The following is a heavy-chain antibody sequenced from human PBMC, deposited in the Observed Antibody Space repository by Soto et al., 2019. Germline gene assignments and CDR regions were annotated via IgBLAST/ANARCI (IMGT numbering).Heavy chain of an antibody. J-gene: IGHJ6*02. CDR2: IKSKTDGGTT. Sequence: GGSLRLSCAASEFTFGNAWMSWVRQAPGKGLEWVGRIKSKTDGGTTDYAAPVKGRFTISRDDSKNTLYLQMNSLKTEDTAVYYCTTDLPPIVVVPAAIVYGMDVWGQGTTVTVSS. CDR1: EFTFGNAW. D-gene: IGHD2-2*01. CDR3: TTDLPPIVVVPAAIVYGMDV. V-gene: IGHV3-15*01.